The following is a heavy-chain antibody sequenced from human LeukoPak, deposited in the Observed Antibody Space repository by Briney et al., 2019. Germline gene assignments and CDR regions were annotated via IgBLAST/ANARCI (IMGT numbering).Heavy chain of an antibody. CDR1: GFSFIYHS. CDR3: ARENIAVAGTTTDY. V-gene: IGHV3-30*04. J-gene: IGHJ4*02. Sequence: GGSLRLSCEASGFSFIYHSVHWVRQPPGKGLEWLAVITYDGDRKYYADSVKGRFTISRDNSNNTLFLQMNSLRGEDTALYYCARENIAVAGTTTDYWGQGTLVTVSS. CDR2: ITYDGDRK. D-gene: IGHD6-19*01.